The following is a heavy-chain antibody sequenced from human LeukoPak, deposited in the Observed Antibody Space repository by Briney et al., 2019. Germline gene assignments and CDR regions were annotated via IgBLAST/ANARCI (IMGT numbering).Heavy chain of an antibody. V-gene: IGHV4-31*03. D-gene: IGHD2-2*01. CDR3: ARELPAAMPGWFDP. CDR1: GCSISSGGYY. Sequence: SQTLSLTCTVSGCSISSGGYYWSWIRQRPGKGLEWIGYIYYSGSTYYNPSLKSRVTISVDTSKNQFSLKLSSVTAADTAVYYCARELPAAMPGWFDPWGQGTLVTVSS. J-gene: IGHJ5*02. CDR2: IYYSGST.